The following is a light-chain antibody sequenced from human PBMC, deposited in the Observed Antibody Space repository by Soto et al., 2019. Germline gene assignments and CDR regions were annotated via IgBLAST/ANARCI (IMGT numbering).Light chain of an antibody. CDR1: SSNIGGNS. CDR2: DDN. V-gene: IGLV1-51*01. Sequence: QSVLTQPPSVSAAPGQKVTISCSVSSSNIGGNSVSWYQQLPGTAPKLLIYDDNKRPSGIPDRFSGSKSGTSATLGITGFQTGDEADYYRGSWDSSLSAYVFGTGTKV. CDR3: GSWDSSLSAYV. J-gene: IGLJ1*01.